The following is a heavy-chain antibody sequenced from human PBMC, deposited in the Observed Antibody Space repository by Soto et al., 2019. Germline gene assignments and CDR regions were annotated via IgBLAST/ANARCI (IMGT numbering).Heavy chain of an antibody. CDR2: IHYSGTT. CDR3: ATPYGGKTFPFDY. J-gene: IGHJ4*02. CDR1: GDSVSNYY. V-gene: IGHV4-59*02. Sequence: SETLSLTCTVSGDSVSNYYWSWIRQPPGKGLEWIGYIHYSGTTNYNPSLRSRGTLSVDRSKNQFSLELTSVTAADTAVYYCATPYGGKTFPFDYWGQGTLVTVSS. D-gene: IGHD2-15*01.